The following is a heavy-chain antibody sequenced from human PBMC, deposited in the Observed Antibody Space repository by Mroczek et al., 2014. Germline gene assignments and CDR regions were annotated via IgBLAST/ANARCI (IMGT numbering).Heavy chain of an antibody. CDR2: IYYSGST. Sequence: QVQLQESGPGLVKPSETLSLTCTVSGGSISSSSYYWGWIRQPPGKGLEWIGSIYYSGSTYYNPSLKSRVTISVDTSKNQFSLKLSSVTAADTAVYYCARLSLTYYDILTGYQHDNQYYFDYWGQGTLVTVSS. D-gene: IGHD3-9*01. V-gene: IGHV4-39*01. J-gene: IGHJ4*02. CDR1: GGSISSSSYY. CDR3: ARLSLTYYDILTGYQHDNQYYFDY.